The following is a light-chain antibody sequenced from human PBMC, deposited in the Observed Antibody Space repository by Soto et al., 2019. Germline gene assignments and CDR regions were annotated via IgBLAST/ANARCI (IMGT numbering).Light chain of an antibody. CDR3: QQYDNWPPT. Sequence: EIVLTQSPASLSLSPGERATLSCRASQSVDSFLAWYQQKPGRTPRLLIYDTSNRATGIPARFSGSGSGTDFTLTISRLEPEDFAVYWCQQYDNWPPTFGGGTKVEIK. J-gene: IGKJ4*01. CDR1: QSVDSF. V-gene: IGKV3-11*01. CDR2: DTS.